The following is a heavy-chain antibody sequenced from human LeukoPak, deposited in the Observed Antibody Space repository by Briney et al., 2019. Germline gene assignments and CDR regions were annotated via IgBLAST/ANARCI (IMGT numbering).Heavy chain of an antibody. D-gene: IGHD3-3*01. CDR2: INSDGSTT. Sequence: GGSLRLSCAASGFTLSNYWMHWVRHAPGKGLVWVSRINSDGSTTDYADSVKGRFTISRDNAKNTLYMQMNSLRDEDTAVYYCVRAYDQWGQGTLVTVSS. CDR3: VRAYDQ. V-gene: IGHV3-74*01. J-gene: IGHJ4*02. CDR1: GFTLSNYW.